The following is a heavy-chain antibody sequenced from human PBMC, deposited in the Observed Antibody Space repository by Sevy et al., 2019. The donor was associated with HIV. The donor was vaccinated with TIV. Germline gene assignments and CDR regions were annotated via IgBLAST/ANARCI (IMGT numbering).Heavy chain of an antibody. CDR1: GSSFGIHW. J-gene: IGHJ3*01. CDR2: INQDGGQK. CDR3: ARDRDPVPGVAFDV. V-gene: IGHV3-7*01. Sequence: GGCLRLSCVASGSSFGIHWMSWVRQAPGKGLEWVAKINQDGGQKYYVDSVKGRFTISRDNAKSSLYLQMNSLRVEYTALYYCARDRDPVPGVAFDVWGQGTTVTVSS.